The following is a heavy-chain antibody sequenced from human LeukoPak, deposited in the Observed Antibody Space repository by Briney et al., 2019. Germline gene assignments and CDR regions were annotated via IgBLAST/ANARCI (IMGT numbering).Heavy chain of an antibody. D-gene: IGHD5-24*01. CDR1: GGSFSGYY. V-gene: IGHV4-34*01. CDR3: ARGRATIHYFDY. J-gene: IGHJ4*02. CDR2: INHSGST. Sequence: SETLSLTCAVYGGSFSGYYWSWIRQPPGKGLEWIGEINHSGSTNYNPSLKSRVTISVDTSKNQFSLKLSSVTAADTAVYYCARGRATIHYFDYWGQGTLVTVSS.